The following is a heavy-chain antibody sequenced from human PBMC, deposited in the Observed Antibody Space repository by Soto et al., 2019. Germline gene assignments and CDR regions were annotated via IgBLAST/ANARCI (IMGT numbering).Heavy chain of an antibody. Sequence: SETLSLTCTVSGGSISTYYWHWMRQPPGKGLEWIGDVYNSGRNNYNPSLKSRVTISLNTSKNQFSLKLTSVTAADTAVYYCARCICTSISCYVPEGNWFDPWCQGTLVTVSS. CDR2: VYNSGRN. CDR3: ARCICTSISCYVPEGNWFDP. CDR1: GGSISTYY. J-gene: IGHJ5*02. D-gene: IGHD2-2*01. V-gene: IGHV4-59*08.